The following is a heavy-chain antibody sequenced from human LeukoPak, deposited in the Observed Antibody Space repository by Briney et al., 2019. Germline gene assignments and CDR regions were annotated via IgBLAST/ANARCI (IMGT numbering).Heavy chain of an antibody. Sequence: GESLKISCKGSGCSFTSYWIGWVRQMPGKGLEWMGIIYPGDSDTRYSPSFQGQVTISADKSISTAYLQWSSLKASDTAMYYCARQKEDVAAAGTSYYYYYGMDVWGQGTTVTVSS. CDR1: GCSFTSYW. V-gene: IGHV5-51*01. CDR3: ARQKEDVAAAGTSYYYYYGMDV. D-gene: IGHD6-13*01. CDR2: IYPGDSDT. J-gene: IGHJ6*02.